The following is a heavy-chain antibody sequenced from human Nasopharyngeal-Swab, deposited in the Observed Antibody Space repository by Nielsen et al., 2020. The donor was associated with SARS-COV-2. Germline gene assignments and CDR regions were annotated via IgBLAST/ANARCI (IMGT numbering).Heavy chain of an antibody. Sequence: SLKISCAASGFTFDDYAMHWVRQAPGKGLEWVSGISWNSGSIGYADSVKGRFTISRDNAKNSLYLQMNSLRAEDTALYYCAKDMSKFYYYGMDVWGQGTTVTASS. J-gene: IGHJ6*02. CDR3: AKDMSKFYYYGMDV. V-gene: IGHV3-9*01. CDR1: GFTFDDYA. D-gene: IGHD5/OR15-5a*01. CDR2: ISWNSGSI.